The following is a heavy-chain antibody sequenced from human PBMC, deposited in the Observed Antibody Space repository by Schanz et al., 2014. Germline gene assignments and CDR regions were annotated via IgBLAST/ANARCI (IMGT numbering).Heavy chain of an antibody. CDR2: ISGSGGST. V-gene: IGHV3-23*01. D-gene: IGHD2-21*01. Sequence: EVQLLESGGGLVQPGGSLRLSCIGSGFTFRSYALGWVRQAPGKGLEWVSAISGSGGSTYYADSVKGRFIISRDNSKNNSKNTLYVQMNSLRAEDTAVYYCAREDCSATSYYFRYWGQGTLVTVSS. CDR1: GFTFRSYA. CDR3: AREDCSATSYYFRY. J-gene: IGHJ4*02.